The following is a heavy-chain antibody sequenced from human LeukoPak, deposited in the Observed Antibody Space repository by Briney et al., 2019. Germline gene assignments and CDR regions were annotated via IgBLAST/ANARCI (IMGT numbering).Heavy chain of an antibody. D-gene: IGHD2-15*01. CDR2: IYYSGRT. J-gene: IGHJ4*02. CDR1: GGSISTSSYY. Sequence: SETLSLTCTVSGGSISTSSYYWGWIRQPPGKGLEWIGSIYYSGRTYYNPSLKSRVTISVDKSRNQFSLRLSSVTAADTAVYYCTRVVCSGVSCYSDYWGQGTLVTVSS. V-gene: IGHV4-39*01. CDR3: TRVVCSGVSCYSDY.